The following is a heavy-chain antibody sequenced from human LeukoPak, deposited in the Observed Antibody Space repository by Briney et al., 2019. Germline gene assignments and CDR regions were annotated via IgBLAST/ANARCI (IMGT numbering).Heavy chain of an antibody. CDR1: GFTFTSYY. Sequence: ASVKVSCKASGFTFTSYYMHWVRQAPGQGLEWIGIINPSRGTTSYAQQFQGRVTMTRDMSTSTVYLELRSLSSEDTAIYYCARDQERTDEILTGSSPFDYWGQGTLVTVSS. J-gene: IGHJ4*02. V-gene: IGHV1-46*01. CDR2: INPSRGTT. CDR3: ARDQERTDEILTGSSPFDY. D-gene: IGHD3-9*01.